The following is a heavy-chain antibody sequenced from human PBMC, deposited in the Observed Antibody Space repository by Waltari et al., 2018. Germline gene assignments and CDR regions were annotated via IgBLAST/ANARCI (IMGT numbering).Heavy chain of an antibody. CDR2: IYHSGST. J-gene: IGHJ3*02. CDR3: ARLRGNAFDI. V-gene: IGHV4-38-2*01. CDR1: GYSISSGYY. Sequence: QVQLQESGPGLVKPSETLSLTCAVSGYSISSGYYWGWIRQPPGKGLEWIGSIYHSGSTYDHPSLQSRVTISVDTAKNQFSLKLSSVTAADTAVYYCARLRGNAFDIWGQGTMVTVSS. D-gene: IGHD3-16*01.